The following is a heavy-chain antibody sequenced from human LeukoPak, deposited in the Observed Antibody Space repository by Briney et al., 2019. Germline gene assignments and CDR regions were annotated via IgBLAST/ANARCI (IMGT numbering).Heavy chain of an antibody. CDR2: IDPSDSYT. J-gene: IGHJ2*01. Sequence: GESLKISCKGSGYSFTTYWISWVRQMPGKGLEWVGRIDPSDSYTNYNPSFQGHVTISTDKSINTAYLQWDSLRASDTAIYYCARVGTDRYWYFDLWGRGTLVTVSS. CDR3: ARVGTDRYWYFDL. D-gene: IGHD1-1*01. V-gene: IGHV5-10-1*01. CDR1: GYSFTTYW.